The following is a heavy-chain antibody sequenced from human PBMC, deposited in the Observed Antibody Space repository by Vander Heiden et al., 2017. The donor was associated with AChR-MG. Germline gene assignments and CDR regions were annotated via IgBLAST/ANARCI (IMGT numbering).Heavy chain of an antibody. J-gene: IGHJ6*02. CDR3: ARDMGVAFGMDV. CDR1: GFTFSTFS. CDR2: IAYDSSII. Sequence: EVQLVESGGGLGQPGESLRLSCAASGFTFSTFSINWVRQAPGKGLEWVSYIAYDSSIIYYADSVKDRFNISRDNAKNSLYLQMNSLRDEDTAVYYCARDMGVAFGMDVWGQGTTVTVSS. V-gene: IGHV3-48*02.